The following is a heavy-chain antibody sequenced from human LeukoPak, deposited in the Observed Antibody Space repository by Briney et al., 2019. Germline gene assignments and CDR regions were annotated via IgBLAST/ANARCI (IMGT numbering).Heavy chain of an antibody. V-gene: IGHV3-21*01. J-gene: IGHJ4*02. CDR1: GFTFSSYS. CDR3: ARAYDYYDSSGYYSELDY. Sequence: PGGSLRLSCAASGFTFSSYSMNWVRQAPGKGLEWVSSISGSGSYIHYADSLKGRFTISRDNAKNSLYLQMNSLRAEDTAVYYRARAYDYYDSSGYYSELDYWGQGTLVTVSS. D-gene: IGHD3-22*01. CDR2: ISGSGSYI.